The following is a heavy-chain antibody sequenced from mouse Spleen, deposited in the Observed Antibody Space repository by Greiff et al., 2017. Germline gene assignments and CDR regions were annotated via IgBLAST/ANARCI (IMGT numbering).Heavy chain of an antibody. CDR2: IDPSDSET. CDR3: ARSDYSMDY. J-gene: IGHJ4*01. CDR1: GYSFTSYW. V-gene: IGHV1S126*01. Sequence: QVQLQQSGPQLVRPGASVKISCKASGYSFTSYWMHWVKQRPGQGLEWIGMIDPSDSETRLNQKFKDKATLTVDKSSSTAYMQLSSPTSEDSAVYYCARSDYSMDYWGQGTSVTVSS. D-gene: IGHD1-1*01.